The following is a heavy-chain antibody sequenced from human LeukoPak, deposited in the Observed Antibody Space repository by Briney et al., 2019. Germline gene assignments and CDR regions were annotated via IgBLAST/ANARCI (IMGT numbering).Heavy chain of an antibody. J-gene: IGHJ4*02. V-gene: IGHV3-7*01. D-gene: IGHD5-24*01. CDR2: IKQDGSEK. CDR3: AREGDGYNSPIDY. CDR1: AFTFSSYW. Sequence: PGGSLRLSCAASAFTFSSYWMSWVRQAPGKGLEWVANIKQDGSEKYYVDSVRGRFTISRDNAKSSLYLQMNSLRAEDTAVYYCAREGDGYNSPIDYWGQGTPVTVSS.